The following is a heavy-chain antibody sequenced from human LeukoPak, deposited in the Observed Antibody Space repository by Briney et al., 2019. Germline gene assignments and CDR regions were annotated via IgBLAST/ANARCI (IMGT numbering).Heavy chain of an antibody. CDR1: GFTFSRYA. D-gene: IGHD2-15*01. CDR2: ISGSSGST. CDR3: ARGDCSGSSCYPGYFDY. J-gene: IGHJ4*02. V-gene: IGHV3-23*01. Sequence: GGSLSLSRAASGFTFSRYAMSWVRQAPGKGLEWVSAISGSSGSTYYADSVKGRFTISRDNSKTTLYLQMNSLRAEDTAVYYCARGDCSGSSCYPGYFDYWGQGTLVTVSS.